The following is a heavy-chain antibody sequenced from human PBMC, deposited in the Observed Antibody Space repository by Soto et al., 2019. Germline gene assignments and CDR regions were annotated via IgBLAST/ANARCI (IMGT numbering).Heavy chain of an antibody. Sequence: GGSLRLSCAASGFTFSSYAMSWVRQAPGKGLEWVSAISGSGGRTYYADSVKGRLTISRDKSKNTLYLQMNSLRAEDTAVYYCAKNEMITFGGVIVTFDYWGQGTLVTVSS. J-gene: IGHJ4*02. D-gene: IGHD3-16*02. CDR3: AKNEMITFGGVIVTFDY. V-gene: IGHV3-23*01. CDR1: GFTFSSYA. CDR2: ISGSGGRT.